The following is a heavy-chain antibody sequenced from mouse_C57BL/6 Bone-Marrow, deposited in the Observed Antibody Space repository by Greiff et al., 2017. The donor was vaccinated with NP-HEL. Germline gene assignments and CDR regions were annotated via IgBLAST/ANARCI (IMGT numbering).Heavy chain of an antibody. J-gene: IGHJ3*01. CDR3: ALWLRRGGFAY. D-gene: IGHD2-2*01. CDR1: GYTFTSYW. V-gene: IGHV1-59*01. Sequence: QVQLKQPGAELVRPGTSVKLSCKASGYTFTSYWMHWVKQRPGQGLEWIGVIDPSDSYTNYNQKFKGKATLTVDTSSSTAYMQLSSLTSEDSAVYYGALWLRRGGFAYWGQGTLVTVSA. CDR2: IDPSDSYT.